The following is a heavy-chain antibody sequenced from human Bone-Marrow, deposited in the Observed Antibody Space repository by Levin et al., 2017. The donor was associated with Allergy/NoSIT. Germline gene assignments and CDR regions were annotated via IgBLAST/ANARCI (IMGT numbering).Heavy chain of an antibody. Sequence: ASVKVSCKASGYTFTSYGISWVRQAPGQGIEWMGWISAYNGNTNYAQKLQGRVTMTTDTSTSTAYMELRSLRSDDTAVYYCARQGIVVVPAANYYYMDVWGKGTTVTVSS. D-gene: IGHD2-2*01. CDR3: ARQGIVVVPAANYYYMDV. CDR1: GYTFTSYG. CDR2: ISAYNGNT. J-gene: IGHJ6*03. V-gene: IGHV1-18*01.